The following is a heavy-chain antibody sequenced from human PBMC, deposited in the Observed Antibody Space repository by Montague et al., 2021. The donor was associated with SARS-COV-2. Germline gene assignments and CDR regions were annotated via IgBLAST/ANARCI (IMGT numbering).Heavy chain of an antibody. CDR1: GDSINNYY. D-gene: IGHD5-12*01. Sequence: SETRSLTCTVSGDSINNYYWSWIRQSPGKGLEYIGYIYYSGGANYYPSRVTNYNPSFESRVAISLDTSKNQFSLNLSSVTTADTAVYYCARGSGYSGYALAYWGQGTLVTVSS. J-gene: IGHJ4*02. CDR2: IYYSGGANYYPSRVT. CDR3: ARGSGYSGYALAY. V-gene: IGHV4-59*01.